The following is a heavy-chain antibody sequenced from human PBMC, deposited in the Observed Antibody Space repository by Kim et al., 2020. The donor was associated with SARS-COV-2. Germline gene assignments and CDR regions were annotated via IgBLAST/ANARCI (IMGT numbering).Heavy chain of an antibody. V-gene: IGHV6-1*01. D-gene: IGHD6-13*01. CDR3: ARGGIAAAGTIDY. J-gene: IGHJ4*02. Sequence: YAVSVKSRITINPDTSKSQFSLQLNSVTPEDTAVYYCARGGIAAAGTIDYWGQGTLVTVSS.